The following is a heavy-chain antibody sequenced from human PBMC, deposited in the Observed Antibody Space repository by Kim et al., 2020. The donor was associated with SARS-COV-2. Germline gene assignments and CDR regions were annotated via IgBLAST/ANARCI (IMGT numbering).Heavy chain of an antibody. D-gene: IGHD4-4*01. CDR3: ARQTSTVFDY. V-gene: IGHV3-30-3*01. J-gene: IGHJ4*02. Sequence: NKYYASSVKGRFTISRDNSKNTLYLQMNSLRAEDTAVYYCARQTSTVFDYWGQGTLVTVSS. CDR2: NK.